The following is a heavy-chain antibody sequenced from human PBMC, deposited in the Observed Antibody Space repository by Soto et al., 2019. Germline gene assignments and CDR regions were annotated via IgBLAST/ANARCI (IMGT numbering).Heavy chain of an antibody. J-gene: IGHJ4*02. D-gene: IGHD5-12*01. Sequence: GGSLRLSCAASGFTFSSYWMSWVRQAPGKGLEWVANIKQDGSEKYYVDSVKGRFTISRDNAKNSLYLQMNSLRAEDTAVYYCARDVVGYSGYDSYLDYWGQGTLVTVSS. CDR3: ARDVVGYSGYDSYLDY. CDR2: IKQDGSEK. V-gene: IGHV3-7*01. CDR1: GFTFSSYW.